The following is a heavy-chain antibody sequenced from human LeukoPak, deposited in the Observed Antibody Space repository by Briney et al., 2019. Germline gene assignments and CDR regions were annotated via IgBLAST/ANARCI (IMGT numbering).Heavy chain of an antibody. CDR1: GFIFSTYG. CDR3: GKHDSSSYY. Sequence: GGSLRLSCAASGFIFSTYGMPWVRQAPGKGLEWVAFLRSDGTDHHYADSVQGRFTISRDNSKSTLFLQTNSLRAEDTAVYYCGKHDSSSYYWGQGTLVTVSS. D-gene: IGHD3-22*01. CDR2: LRSDGTDH. V-gene: IGHV3-30*02. J-gene: IGHJ4*02.